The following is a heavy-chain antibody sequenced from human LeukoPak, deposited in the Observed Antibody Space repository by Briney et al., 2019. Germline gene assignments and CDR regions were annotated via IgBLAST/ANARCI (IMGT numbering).Heavy chain of an antibody. J-gene: IGHJ4*02. CDR1: GFTFSRYA. CDR2: VSYDGSNK. Sequence: GGSLRLSCAASGFTFSRYAMHWVRQAPGKGLEWVAVVSYDGSNKYYADSVKGRFTISRDNSKNTVYLQMNNLRAEDTALYYCTNQPILAGSIDSWGQGTLVTVSS. D-gene: IGHD3-9*01. CDR3: TNQPILAGSIDS. V-gene: IGHV3-30*04.